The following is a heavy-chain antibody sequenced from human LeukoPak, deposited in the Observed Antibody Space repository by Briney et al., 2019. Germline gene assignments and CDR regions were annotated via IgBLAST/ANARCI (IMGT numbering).Heavy chain of an antibody. CDR3: ARGDAGDAFDI. J-gene: IGHJ3*02. CDR1: GGSISSGDYY. Sequence: SHTLSLTCTVSGGSISSGDYYWSWIRQPPGKGVEWMGYIYYSGSTYYNPSLKSRVTISVDTSKNQFSLKRISVTAADRAVYYIARGDAGDAFDIWGQGTMVTVSS. CDR2: IYYSGST. V-gene: IGHV4-30-4*08.